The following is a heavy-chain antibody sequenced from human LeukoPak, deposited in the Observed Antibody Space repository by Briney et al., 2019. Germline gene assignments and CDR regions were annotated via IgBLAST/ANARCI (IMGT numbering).Heavy chain of an antibody. Sequence: PSETLSLTCAVSGGSISSGGYSWSWIRQHPGKGLEWIGYIYYSGSTYYNPSLKSRVTISVDTSKNQFSLKLSSVTAADTAVYYCARDRGPGMDVWGQGTTVTVSS. CDR3: ARDRGPGMDV. J-gene: IGHJ6*02. CDR1: GGSISSGGYS. CDR2: IYYSGST. V-gene: IGHV4-31*11.